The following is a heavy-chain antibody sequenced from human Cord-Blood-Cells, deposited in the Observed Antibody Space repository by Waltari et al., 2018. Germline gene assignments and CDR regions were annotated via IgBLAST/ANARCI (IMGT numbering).Heavy chain of an antibody. V-gene: IGHV3-23*01. CDR2: ISGSGGST. Sequence: EVQLLESGGGLVQPGGSLRLSCAASGFPFSSYAMSWVRQAPGKGLEWVSAISGSGGSTYYADSVKGRFTISRDNAKNTLYLQMNSLRAEDTAVYYCAKDSTNWADFDYWGQGTLVTVSS. CDR1: GFPFSSYA. D-gene: IGHD7-27*01. CDR3: AKDSTNWADFDY. J-gene: IGHJ4*02.